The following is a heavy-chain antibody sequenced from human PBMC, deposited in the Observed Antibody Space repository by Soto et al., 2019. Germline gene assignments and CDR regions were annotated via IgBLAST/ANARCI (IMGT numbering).Heavy chain of an antibody. D-gene: IGHD3-3*01. J-gene: IGHJ3*02. V-gene: IGHV1-46*03. Sequence: ASVKVSCKASGFRFTSHLMHWLRQAPVQGFEWMGIINPGGGSTIYAQKFQGRVTMTRDTSTSTVYMELSSLRSEDTAVYYCARETLAYYDFWSGPHTHDAFDIWGQGTMVTVSS. CDR1: GFRFTSHL. CDR3: ARETLAYYDFWSGPHTHDAFDI. CDR2: INPGGGST.